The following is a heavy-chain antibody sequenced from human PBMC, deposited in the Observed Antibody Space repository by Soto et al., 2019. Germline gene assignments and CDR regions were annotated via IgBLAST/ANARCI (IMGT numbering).Heavy chain of an antibody. CDR2: APAILGTR. Sequence: QVPLVQSGAEVKKPGSSVKVSCKASGDTLSHYGVSWVLQVPGKGLEWMGGAPAILGTRDSAQKFQGRMTITSDESTNTFYMELNSLTSDDTAVYYFAAGVIIDTGDHLGQGTLVTFAS. CDR1: GDTLSHYG. CDR3: AAGVIIDTGDH. D-gene: IGHD5-18*01. V-gene: IGHV1-69*01. J-gene: IGHJ4*02.